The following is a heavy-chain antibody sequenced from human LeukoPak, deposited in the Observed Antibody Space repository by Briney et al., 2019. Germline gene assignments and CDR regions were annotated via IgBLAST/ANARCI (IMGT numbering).Heavy chain of an antibody. CDR3: ARGIGQLAPFDY. CDR2: IYHSGST. D-gene: IGHD6-6*01. J-gene: IGHJ4*02. Sequence: SGTLSLTCAVSGGSISSSNWWSWVRQPPGKGLEWIGAIYHSGSTNYNPSLKSRVTISVDTSKNQFSLKLSSVTAADTAVYYCARGIGQLAPFDYWGQGTLVTVSS. CDR1: GGSISSSNW. V-gene: IGHV4-4*02.